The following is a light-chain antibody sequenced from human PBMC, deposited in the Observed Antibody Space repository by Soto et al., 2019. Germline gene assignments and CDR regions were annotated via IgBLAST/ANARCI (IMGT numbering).Light chain of an antibody. CDR1: RSNIGSAI. CDR3: FAWDDNLGSRV. J-gene: IGLJ3*02. CDR2: MNS. Sequence: QSVLTQPPSLSGTPGQTVTISCIGSRSNIGSAIVHWYQQLPGTAPKHLIYMNSQRPSGVPDRFSGSKSGTSASLVITGLRPGGGAYYFCFAWDDNLGSRVFGGGTKVTVL. V-gene: IGLV1-47*01.